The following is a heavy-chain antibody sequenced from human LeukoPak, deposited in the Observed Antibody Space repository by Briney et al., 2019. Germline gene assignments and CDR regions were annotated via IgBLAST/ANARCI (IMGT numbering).Heavy chain of an antibody. CDR2: INHSGST. D-gene: IGHD6-25*01. Sequence: PSETLSLTCAVYGGSFSGYYWSWIRQPPGKGLEWIGEINHSGSTNYNPSLKRRVTISVDTSKNQFSLKLSSVTAADTAVYYCARGHHWNPSGFDYWGQGTLVTVSS. J-gene: IGHJ4*02. CDR1: GGSFSGYY. V-gene: IGHV4-34*01. CDR3: ARGHHWNPSGFDY.